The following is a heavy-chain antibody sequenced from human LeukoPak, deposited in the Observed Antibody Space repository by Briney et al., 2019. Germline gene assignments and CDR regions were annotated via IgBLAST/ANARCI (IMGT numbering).Heavy chain of an antibody. CDR3: ARGGDYDILTGRDYYFDY. J-gene: IGHJ4*02. CDR1: GFTFSDYY. CDR2: ISSSGSTI. V-gene: IGHV3-11*01. D-gene: IGHD3-9*01. Sequence: PGGSLRLSCAASGFTFSDYYMSWIRQAPGKGLEWVSYISSSGSTIYYADSVKGRFTISRDNAKKSLYLQMNSLRAEDTAVYYCARGGDYDILTGRDYYFDYWGQGTLVTVSS.